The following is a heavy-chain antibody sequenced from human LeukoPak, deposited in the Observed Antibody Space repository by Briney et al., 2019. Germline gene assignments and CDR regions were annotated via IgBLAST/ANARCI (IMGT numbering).Heavy chain of an antibody. CDR2: INIGGTNT. V-gene: IGHV3-11*01. Sequence: PGGSLGLSCAASGFTFNDYYMSWIRQAPGKGLEWLSYINIGGTNTHYADSVKGRFTISRDNAKKSLYLEMNNLRAEDTAVYYCATDGAGFETWGQGVLVTVSS. CDR1: GFTFNDYY. CDR3: ATDGAGFET. J-gene: IGHJ5*02.